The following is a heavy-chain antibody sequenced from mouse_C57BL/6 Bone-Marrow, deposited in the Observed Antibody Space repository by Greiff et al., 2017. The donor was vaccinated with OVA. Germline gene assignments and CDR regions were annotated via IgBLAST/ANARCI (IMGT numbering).Heavy chain of an antibody. J-gene: IGHJ3*01. CDR1: GYSITSGYY. CDR3: ARAPLIYGSSYWFAY. CDR2: ISYDGSN. Sequence: ESGPGLVKPSQSLSLTCSVTGYSITSGYYWNWIRQFPGNKLEWMGYISYDGSNNYNPSLKNRISITRDTSKNQFFLKLNSVTTEDTATYYCARAPLIYGSSYWFAYWGQGTLVTVSA. V-gene: IGHV3-6*01. D-gene: IGHD1-1*01.